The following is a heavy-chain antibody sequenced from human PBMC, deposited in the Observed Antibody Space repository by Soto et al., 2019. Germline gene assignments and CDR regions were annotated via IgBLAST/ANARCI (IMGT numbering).Heavy chain of an antibody. CDR1: GGSISSYY. Sequence: PSETLSLTCTVSGGSISSYYWIWIRQPPGKGLEWIGYIYYSGITNYNPSPKSRVTISVDTSKNQFSLKLSSVTAADTAVYYCARARGIYGSGSYYNFWFEPWGQGTLVTVSS. V-gene: IGHV4-59*01. D-gene: IGHD3-10*01. CDR3: ARARGIYGSGSYYNFWFEP. J-gene: IGHJ5*02. CDR2: IYYSGIT.